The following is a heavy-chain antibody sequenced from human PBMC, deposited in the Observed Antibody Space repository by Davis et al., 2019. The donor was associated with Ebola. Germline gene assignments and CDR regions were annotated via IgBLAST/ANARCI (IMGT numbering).Heavy chain of an antibody. V-gene: IGHV3-23*01. CDR3: AKAPLSTGRVFFDY. Sequence: GESLKISCAASGFTFSSHWMSWVRQAPGKGLEWVSVISGSGGSTYYAESVKGRFTISRDNSKNTLYLQMNSLRAEDTAVYYCAKAPLSTGRVFFDYWGQGTLVTVSS. J-gene: IGHJ4*02. CDR2: ISGSGGST. D-gene: IGHD1-14*01. CDR1: GFTFSSHW.